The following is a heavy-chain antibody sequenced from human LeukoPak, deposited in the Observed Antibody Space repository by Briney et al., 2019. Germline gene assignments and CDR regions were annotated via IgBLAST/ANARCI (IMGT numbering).Heavy chain of an antibody. CDR1: GFTFSSYS. CDR2: ISSSGSTI. V-gene: IGHV3-48*01. CDR3: ASYTATADASDI. Sequence: PGGSLRLSCAASGFTFSSYSMNWVRQVPGKGLEWVSSISSSGSTIYYADSVKGRFTVSRDNAKNSLYLQMNSLRAEDTAVYYCASYTATADASDIWGRGTMVTVSS. J-gene: IGHJ3*02.